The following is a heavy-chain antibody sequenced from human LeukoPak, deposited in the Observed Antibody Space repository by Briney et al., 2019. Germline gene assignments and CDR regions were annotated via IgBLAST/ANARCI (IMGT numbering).Heavy chain of an antibody. D-gene: IGHD6-13*01. CDR3: ARTRYSSKNYYYYYMDV. CDR2: IKQDGSEK. Sequence: GGSLRLSCAASGFTFSSYAMSWVRQAPGKGLEWVANIKQDGSEKYYVDSVKGRFTISRDNAKNSLYLQMNSLRAEDTAVYYCARTRYSSKNYYYYYMDVWGKGTTVTVSS. J-gene: IGHJ6*03. CDR1: GFTFSSYA. V-gene: IGHV3-7*01.